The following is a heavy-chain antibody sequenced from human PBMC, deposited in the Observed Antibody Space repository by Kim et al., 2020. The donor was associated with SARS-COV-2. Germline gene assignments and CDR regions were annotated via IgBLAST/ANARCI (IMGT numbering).Heavy chain of an antibody. D-gene: IGHD5-12*01. CDR2: IIPILGIA. V-gene: IGHV1-69*04. CDR1: GGTFSSYA. J-gene: IGHJ6*01. Sequence: SVKVSCKASGGTFSSYAISWVRQAPGQGLEWMGRIIPILGIANYAQKFQGRVTITADKSTSTAYMELSSLRSEDTAVYYCARDEDGYNREGYGMDGWGQ. CDR3: ARDEDGYNREGYGMDG.